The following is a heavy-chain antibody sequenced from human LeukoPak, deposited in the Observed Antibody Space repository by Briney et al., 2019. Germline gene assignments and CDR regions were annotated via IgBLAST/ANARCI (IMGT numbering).Heavy chain of an antibody. J-gene: IGHJ3*02. CDR2: IYYSGST. Sequence: SETLSLTCTVSGGSISSYYWSWIRQPPGKGLEWIGYIYYSGSTNYNPSLKSRVTISADTSKNQFSLKLSSVTAADTAVYYCARRVATILDDAFDIWGQGTMVTVSS. V-gene: IGHV4-59*08. D-gene: IGHD5-24*01. CDR1: GGSISSYY. CDR3: ARRVATILDDAFDI.